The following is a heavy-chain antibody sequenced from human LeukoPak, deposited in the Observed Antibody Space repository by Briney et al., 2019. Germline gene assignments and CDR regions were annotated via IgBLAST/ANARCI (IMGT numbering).Heavy chain of an antibody. CDR1: GGSISSGSYY. CDR2: IYTSGST. Sequence: SQTLSLTCTVSGGSISSGSYYWSWIRQPAGKGLEWIGRIYTSGSTNYNPSLKSRVTISVDTSKNQFSLKLSSVTAADTAVYYCARVTYYDILTGTDAFDIWGQGTMVTVSS. D-gene: IGHD3-9*01. CDR3: ARVTYYDILTGTDAFDI. J-gene: IGHJ3*02. V-gene: IGHV4-61*02.